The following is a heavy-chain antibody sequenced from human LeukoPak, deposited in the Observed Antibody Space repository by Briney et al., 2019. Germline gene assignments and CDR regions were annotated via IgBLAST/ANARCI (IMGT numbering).Heavy chain of an antibody. CDR2: INPNSGGT. Sequence: ASVKVSCTASGYTFTGYYMHWVRQAPGQGLEWMGRINPNSGGTNYAQKFQGRVTMTRDTSISTAYMERSRLRSDDTAVYYCATYYDFWSGYDSWGQGTLVTVSS. J-gene: IGHJ4*02. D-gene: IGHD3-3*01. CDR1: GYTFTGYY. CDR3: ATYYDFWSGYDS. V-gene: IGHV1-2*06.